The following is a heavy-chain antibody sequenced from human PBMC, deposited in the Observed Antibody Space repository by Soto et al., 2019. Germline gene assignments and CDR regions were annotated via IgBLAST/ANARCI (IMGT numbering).Heavy chain of an antibody. D-gene: IGHD6-19*01. Sequence: ASVKVSCKASGYTFTSYGISWVRQAPGQGLEWMGWISAYNGNTNYAQKLQGRVTMTTDTSTSTAYMELRSLRSDDTAVYYCARVLFRSWYSSGWYDAFDIWGQGTMVTV. V-gene: IGHV1-18*01. CDR2: ISAYNGNT. CDR1: GYTFTSYG. CDR3: ARVLFRSWYSSGWYDAFDI. J-gene: IGHJ3*02.